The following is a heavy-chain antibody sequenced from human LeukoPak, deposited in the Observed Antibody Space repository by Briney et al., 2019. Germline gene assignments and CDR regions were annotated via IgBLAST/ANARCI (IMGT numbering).Heavy chain of an antibody. V-gene: IGHV1-2*06. Sequence: ASVKVSCKASGYTFTGYHMHWVRQAPGQGLEWMGRINPNSGDTNYAQKFQGRVTMTRDTSISTAYMELSRLRSDDTAVYYCARAIAAAGDAFDIWGQGTMVTVSS. CDR2: INPNSGDT. D-gene: IGHD6-13*01. J-gene: IGHJ3*02. CDR3: ARAIAAAGDAFDI. CDR1: GYTFTGYH.